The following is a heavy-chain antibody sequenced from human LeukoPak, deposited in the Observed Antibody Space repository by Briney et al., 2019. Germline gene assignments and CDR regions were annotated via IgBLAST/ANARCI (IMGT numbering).Heavy chain of an antibody. V-gene: IGHV3-33*01. CDR2: IWYDGTNT. CDR1: DFTFSSYG. Sequence: GGSLRLSCTASDFTFSSYGMHWVRQAPGKGLEWVAVIWYDGTNTYYADSVEGRFTISRDNSKNTMYLQMNSLRAEDTAVYYCARDFCSGGSCYPDASDIWGQGTMVTVSS. J-gene: IGHJ3*02. D-gene: IGHD2-15*01. CDR3: ARDFCSGGSCYPDASDI.